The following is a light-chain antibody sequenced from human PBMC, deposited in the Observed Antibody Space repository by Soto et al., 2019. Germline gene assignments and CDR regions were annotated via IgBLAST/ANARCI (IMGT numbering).Light chain of an antibody. CDR2: EVN. V-gene: IGLV2-18*02. CDR1: SSDVGSYNR. J-gene: IGLJ1*01. CDR3: NSYTTSSTYV. Sequence: QAVVTQPPSVSGSPGQSVAISCTGTSSDVGSYNRVSWYQQAPGTAPKLMIYEVNNRPSGVPDRFSGSKSGNTASLTISGLQPEDAADYYCNSYTTSSTYVFGTGTKLTVL.